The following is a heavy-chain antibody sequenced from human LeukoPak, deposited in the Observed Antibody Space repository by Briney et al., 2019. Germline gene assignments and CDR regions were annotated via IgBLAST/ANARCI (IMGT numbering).Heavy chain of an antibody. J-gene: IGHJ3*02. CDR2: IYHSGST. Sequence: PSQTLSLTCTVSGGSISGGGYYWSWIRQPPGKGLEWIGYIYHSGSTYYNPSLKSRVTISVDRSKNQFSLKLSSVTAADTAVYYCARGSYSSHNAFDIWGQGTMVTVSS. V-gene: IGHV4-30-2*01. CDR3: ARGSYSSHNAFDI. CDR1: GGSISGGGYY. D-gene: IGHD1-26*01.